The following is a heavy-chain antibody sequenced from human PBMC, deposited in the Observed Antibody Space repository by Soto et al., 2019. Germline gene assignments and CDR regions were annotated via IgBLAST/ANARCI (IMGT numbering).Heavy chain of an antibody. CDR1: GFTVGNAS. Sequence: AGSLRLSCARFGFTVGNASMNWVRQAAGKGLEWVGRIKSKTDGGTTDYAAPVKGRFTISRDDSKNTLYLQMNSLKTEDTAVYYCTTHSLYYTILPDYCLYYWRQGT. CDR2: IKSKTDGGTT. D-gene: IGHD3-9*01. J-gene: IGHJ4*02. V-gene: IGHV3-15*07. CDR3: TTHSLYYTILPDYCLYY.